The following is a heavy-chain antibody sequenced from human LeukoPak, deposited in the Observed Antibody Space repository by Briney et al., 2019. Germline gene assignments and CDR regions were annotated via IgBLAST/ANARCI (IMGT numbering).Heavy chain of an antibody. CDR1: GFTFSSYS. D-gene: IGHD3-10*01. J-gene: IGHJ3*02. V-gene: IGHV3-48*01. CDR3: ARDELRGGPRGDAFDI. CDR2: ISASSTTI. Sequence: GGSLRLSCAASGFTFSSYSMNWVRQAPGKGLEWVSCISASSTTIYYIDSVKGRFTISRDNAKSSLYLQMDSLRAEDTAVYYGARDELRGGPRGDAFDIWGQGTMVIVSS.